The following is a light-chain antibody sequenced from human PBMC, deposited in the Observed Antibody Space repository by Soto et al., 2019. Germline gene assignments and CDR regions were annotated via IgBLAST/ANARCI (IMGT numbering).Light chain of an antibody. CDR2: GAS. CDR1: QSVSSNY. V-gene: IGKV3-20*01. CDR3: QQYGSSPPWT. Sequence: EIVLTQSPGTLSLSPGERATLCCRASQSVSSNYLAWYQQKPGQAPRLLIYGASTRASGIPDRFSGSVSGTDFTLTISRLETADSAVYYCQQYGSSPPWTFGQGTKVDIK. J-gene: IGKJ1*01.